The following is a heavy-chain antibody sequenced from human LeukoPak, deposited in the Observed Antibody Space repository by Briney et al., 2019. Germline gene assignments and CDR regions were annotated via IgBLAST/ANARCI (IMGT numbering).Heavy chain of an antibody. J-gene: IGHJ3*02. CDR1: GYTFTGYY. CDR2: INHNSGGT. V-gene: IGHV1-2*02. CDR3: ARAGHCSSTSRHPDAFDI. Sequence: ASVKVFCKASGYTFTGYYMHWVRQAPGQGLEWMGWINHNSGGTNYAQKFQGRVTMTRDTSISTAYMELSRLRSDDTAVYYCARAGHCSSTSRHPDAFDIWGQGTMVTVSS. D-gene: IGHD2-2*01.